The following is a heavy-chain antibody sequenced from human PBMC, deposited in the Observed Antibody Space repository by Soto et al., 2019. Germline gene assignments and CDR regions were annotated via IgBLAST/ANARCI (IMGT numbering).Heavy chain of an antibody. J-gene: IGHJ6*02. CDR1: GFTFSDYY. CDR3: ARGHYGLDV. V-gene: IGHV3-11*01. Sequence: QVQLVESGGGLVKLGGSLRLSVEASGFTFSDYYLSWIRQAPGKGLEWVSYISPSARAMYYADSVKGRFTISRDNAKNSLYLQMNSLRVEDTAVYYCARGHYGLDVWGQGITVTVSS. CDR2: ISPSARAM.